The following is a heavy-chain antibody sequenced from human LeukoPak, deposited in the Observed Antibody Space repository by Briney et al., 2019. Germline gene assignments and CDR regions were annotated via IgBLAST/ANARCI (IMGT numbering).Heavy chain of an antibody. J-gene: IGHJ4*02. CDR1: GFTFSSYA. V-gene: IGHV3-23*01. CDR3: ARHLLGYCSSTSCNNGGY. D-gene: IGHD2-2*01. CDR2: ISGSGGST. Sequence: QSGGSLRLSCAASGFTFSSYAMSWVRQAPGKGLEWVSAISGSGGSTYYADSVKGRFTISRDNAKNSLYLQMNSLRAEDTAVYYCARHLLGYCSSTSCNNGGYWGQGTLVTVSS.